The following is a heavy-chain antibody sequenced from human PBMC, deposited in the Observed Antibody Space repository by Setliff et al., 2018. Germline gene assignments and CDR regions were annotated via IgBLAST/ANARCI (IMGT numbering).Heavy chain of an antibody. D-gene: IGHD6-19*01. CDR1: GFTFDDYG. CDR3: TRDSVYSSGWYASGH. V-gene: IGHV3-20*04. CDR2: ISWNSGDI. J-gene: IGHJ4*02. Sequence: GGSLRLSCATSGFTFDDYGVSWVRQAPGKGLEWVAGISWNSGDIGYADSVKGRFTISRDNAKNSLHLQMNSLKAEDTAFYYCTRDSVYSSGWYASGHWGQGTLVTVSS.